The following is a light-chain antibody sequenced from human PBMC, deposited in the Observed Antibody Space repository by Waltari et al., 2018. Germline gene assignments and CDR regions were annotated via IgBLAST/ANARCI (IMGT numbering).Light chain of an antibody. J-gene: IGLJ2*01. CDR3: YSTDSTGNESV. CDR2: EDS. CDR1: ALPKKY. V-gene: IGLV3-10*01. Sequence: SYELTQSPSVSVSPGQTARITCSGDALPKKYAYWYRQKSGQAPVQVIYEDSKRPSGLPGRFSGSSSGTMATLTISGAQVEDEGDYYCYSTDSTGNESVFGAGTRLTVL.